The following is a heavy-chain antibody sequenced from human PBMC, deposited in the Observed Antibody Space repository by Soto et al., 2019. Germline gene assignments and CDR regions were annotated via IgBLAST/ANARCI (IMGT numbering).Heavy chain of an antibody. J-gene: IGHJ4*02. CDR2: LYSGGSA. CDR3: VKRSPGTMLDN. CDR1: GGSITSSNFY. V-gene: IGHV4-39*01. Sequence: PSETLSLTCTVSGGSITSSNFYWGWVLQPPGKGLEWIGTLYSGGSAYYNASLKSRVAMSVDTSKNQFSLKVTSVTAADTAVYYCVKRSPGTMLDNWGQGTLVTVSS.